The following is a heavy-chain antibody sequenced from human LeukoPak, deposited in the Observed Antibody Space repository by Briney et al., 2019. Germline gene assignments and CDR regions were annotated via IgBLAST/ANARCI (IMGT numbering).Heavy chain of an antibody. Sequence: PGGSLSLSCAASGFTFSYYSMNWVRQAPGKGLEWVSYFSTRSSTISYADSVKGRFAISRDNAKNTLYLQMNSLRDEDTAVYYCARRLWCGTSCSATGGLDVGGQGATVTVS. CDR1: GFTFSYYS. CDR3: ARRLWCGTSCSATGGLDV. CDR2: FSTRSSTI. D-gene: IGHD1-7*01. V-gene: IGHV3-48*02. J-gene: IGHJ6*02.